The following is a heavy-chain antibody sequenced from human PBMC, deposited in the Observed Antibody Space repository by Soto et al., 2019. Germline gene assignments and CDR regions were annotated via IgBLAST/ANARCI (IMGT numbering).Heavy chain of an antibody. CDR3: AKVNLHLGATPM. D-gene: IGHD1-26*01. CDR1: GFTFSSYA. V-gene: IGHV3-23*01. J-gene: IGHJ4*02. CDR2: ISGSGGST. Sequence: EVQLLESGGGLVQPGGSLRLSCAASGFTFSSYAMSWVRQAPGKGLEWVSAISGSGGSTYYVDSVKGRFTISRDNSKNTLYLQMNSLRAEDTAVYYCAKVNLHLGATPMWGQGTLVTVSS.